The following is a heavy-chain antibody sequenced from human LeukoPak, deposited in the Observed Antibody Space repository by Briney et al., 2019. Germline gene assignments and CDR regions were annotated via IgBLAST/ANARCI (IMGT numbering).Heavy chain of an antibody. J-gene: IGHJ6*02. D-gene: IGHD2-15*01. CDR3: ARETIVVVVAATPNYYYGMDA. Sequence: GASVKVSCKASGYTFTSYGISWVRQAPGQGLEWMGGIIPIFGTANYAQKFQGRVTITADESTSTAYMELSSLRSEDTAVYYCARETIVVVVAATPNYYYGMDAWGQGTTVTVSS. CDR1: GYTFTSYG. V-gene: IGHV1-69*13. CDR2: IIPIFGTA.